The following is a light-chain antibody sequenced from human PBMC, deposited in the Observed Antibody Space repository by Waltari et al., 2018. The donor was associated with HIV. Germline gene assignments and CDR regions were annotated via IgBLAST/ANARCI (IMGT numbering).Light chain of an antibody. J-gene: IGLJ3*02. Sequence: QSVLTQTPSTSASPGEWLTLPCSGRAHHHACHPVHGFKHGPGTAPNNLILGSHQRPSGGPDRFSGSNAGTSTSLAIRGLQSEDEAEYYCSKWDANLKGVVFGGGTKVTVL. CDR2: GSH. CDR1: AHHHACHP. CDR3: SKWDANLKGVV. V-gene: IGLV1-44*01.